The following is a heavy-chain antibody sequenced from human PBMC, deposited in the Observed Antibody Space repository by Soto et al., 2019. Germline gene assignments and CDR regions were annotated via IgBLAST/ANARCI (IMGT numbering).Heavy chain of an antibody. CDR1: GFTFSVYG. J-gene: IGHJ4*02. D-gene: IGHD2-15*01. CDR3: AKNPEEIVPGGADY. CDR2: ISGNGGTA. V-gene: IGHV3-23*01. Sequence: VQLLESGGGLVQPGGSLRLSCAASGFTFSVYGMTWVRQGPGKGLEWVSLISGNGGTAYYADSVEGRFTISRDNSKNTLYLQMTSLRAEDTAVYYCAKNPEEIVPGGADYWGQGTLVTVSS.